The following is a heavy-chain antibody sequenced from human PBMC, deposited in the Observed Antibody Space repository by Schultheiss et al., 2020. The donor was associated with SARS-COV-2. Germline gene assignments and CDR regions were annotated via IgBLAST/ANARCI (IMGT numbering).Heavy chain of an antibody. CDR3: ARRYSSGWYGSHPFDP. CDR1: GGSFSGYY. CDR2: INHSGST. J-gene: IGHJ5*02. Sequence: SETLSLTCAVYGGSFSGYYWSWIRQPPGKGLEWIGEINHSGSTNYNPSLKSRVTISVDTSKNQFSLKLSSVTAADTAVYYCARRYSSGWYGSHPFDPWGQGTLVTVSS. V-gene: IGHV4-34*01. D-gene: IGHD6-19*01.